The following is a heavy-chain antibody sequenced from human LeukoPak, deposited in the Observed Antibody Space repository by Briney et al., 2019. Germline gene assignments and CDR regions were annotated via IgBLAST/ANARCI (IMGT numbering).Heavy chain of an antibody. CDR3: AREILEPGKTHEY. CDR1: GFTFSSYA. CDR2: ISYDGSNK. J-gene: IGHJ4*02. D-gene: IGHD1-1*01. V-gene: IGHV3-30*04. Sequence: PGRSLRLSCAASGFTFSSYAMHWVRQAPGKGLEWVAVISYDGSNKYYADSVKGRFTISRDNSKNTLYLQMNSLRAEDTAMYYCAREILEPGKTHEYWGQGTLVTVSS.